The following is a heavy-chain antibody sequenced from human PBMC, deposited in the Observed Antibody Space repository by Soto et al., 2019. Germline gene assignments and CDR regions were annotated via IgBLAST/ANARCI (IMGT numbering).Heavy chain of an antibody. CDR3: ARDESRGGYMDV. CDR2: ISSSSSYI. V-gene: IGHV3-21*01. D-gene: IGHD2-15*01. CDR1: GFTFSSYS. Sequence: EVQLVESGGGLVKPGGSLRLSCAASGFTFSSYSMNWVRQAPGKGLEWVSSISSSSSYIYYADSVKGRFTISRDNAKNSLYLQMNSLRAEDTAVYYCARDESRGGYMDVWGKGTTVTVSS. J-gene: IGHJ6*03.